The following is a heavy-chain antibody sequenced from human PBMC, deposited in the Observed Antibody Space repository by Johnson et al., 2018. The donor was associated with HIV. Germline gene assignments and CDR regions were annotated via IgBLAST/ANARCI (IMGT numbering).Heavy chain of an antibody. V-gene: IGHV3-66*02. Sequence: VQLVESGGGLVQPGGSLRLSCAASGFTVSSNYMNWVRQAPGKGLEWVSIIYSGGSTYYADSVKGRLTISRDSSKNTLYLKMNSLRAEDTAVYYCARCDSSSPLRAFDIWGQGTMVTVSS. J-gene: IGHJ3*02. CDR1: GFTVSSNY. CDR3: ARCDSSSPLRAFDI. D-gene: IGHD6-6*01. CDR2: IYSGGST.